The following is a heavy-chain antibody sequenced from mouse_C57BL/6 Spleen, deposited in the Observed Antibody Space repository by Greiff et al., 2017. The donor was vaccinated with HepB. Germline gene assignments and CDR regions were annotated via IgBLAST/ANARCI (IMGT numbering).Heavy chain of an antibody. CDR2: IDPSDSYT. V-gene: IGHV1-50*01. J-gene: IGHJ2*01. Sequence: VKLQQPGAELVKPGASVKLSCKASGYTFTSYWMQWVKQRPGQGLEWIGEIDPSDSYTNYNQKFKGKATLTVDTSSSTAYMQLSSLTSEDSAVYYCARSREGYWGQGTTLTVSS. CDR1: GYTFTSYW. CDR3: ARSREGY.